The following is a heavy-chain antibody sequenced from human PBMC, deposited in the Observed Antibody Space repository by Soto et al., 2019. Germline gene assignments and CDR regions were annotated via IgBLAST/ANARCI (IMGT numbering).Heavy chain of an antibody. CDR2: INGDGSST. CDR1: GFTFSSYW. CDR3: AREREWLRDY. Sequence: HPGGSLRLSCAASGFTFSSYWMHWVRQAPGKGLVWVSRINGDGSSTSYTDSLKGRFTISRDNAKNTLYLQMNSLGAEDTAVYYCAREREWLRDYWGQGTLVTVSS. J-gene: IGHJ4*02. V-gene: IGHV3-74*01. D-gene: IGHD6-19*01.